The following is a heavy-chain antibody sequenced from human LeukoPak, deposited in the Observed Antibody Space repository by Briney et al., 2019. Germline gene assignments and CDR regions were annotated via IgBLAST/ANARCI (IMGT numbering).Heavy chain of an antibody. Sequence: SETLSLTCTVSDASISGYYWSWIRQPPGKGLEWIGSIHFSGSTNYNPSLRSRVTISVDTSKNQLSLQLSSVTAADTAVYYCARDLGGIYFDYWGQGTLVTVSS. J-gene: IGHJ4*02. V-gene: IGHV4-59*01. CDR2: IHFSGST. D-gene: IGHD1-26*01. CDR3: ARDLGGIYFDY. CDR1: DASISGYY.